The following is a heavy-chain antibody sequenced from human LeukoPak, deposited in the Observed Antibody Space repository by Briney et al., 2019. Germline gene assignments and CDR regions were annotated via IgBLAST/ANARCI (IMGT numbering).Heavy chain of an antibody. CDR1: GFTFSSYE. CDR3: AKDTEDDFWSGYSTPDY. D-gene: IGHD3-3*01. V-gene: IGHV3-48*03. CDR2: ISSSGSTI. J-gene: IGHJ4*02. Sequence: GGSLRLSCAASGFTFSSYEMNWVRQAPGKGLEWISYISSSGSTIYYADSVKGRFTISRDNSKNSLYLQMNSLRTEDTALYYCAKDTEDDFWSGYSTPDYWGQGTLVTVSS.